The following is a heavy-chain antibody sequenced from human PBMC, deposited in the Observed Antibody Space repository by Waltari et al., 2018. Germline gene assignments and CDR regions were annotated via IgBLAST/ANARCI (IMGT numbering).Heavy chain of an antibody. CDR1: GGSFSGYY. V-gene: IGHV4-34*01. D-gene: IGHD2-2*01. CDR3: ARGRYCSSTSCFRYAFDI. CDR2: INHSGST. Sequence: QVQLQQWGAGLLKPSETLSLTRAVYGGSFSGYYGTWIRHPPGKGLEWIGEINHSGSTNYNPSLKSRVTISVDTSKNQFSLKLSSVTAADTAVYYCARGRYCSSTSCFRYAFDIWGQGTMVTVSS. J-gene: IGHJ3*02.